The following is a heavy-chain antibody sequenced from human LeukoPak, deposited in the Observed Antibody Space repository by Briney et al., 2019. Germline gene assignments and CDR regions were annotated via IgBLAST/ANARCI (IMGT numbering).Heavy chain of an antibody. CDR3: ARKYCSTTSCLFDN. Sequence: PGGSLRLSCAASGFTFSSYAMHWVRQAPGKGLEWVAVISYDGNNKYYADSVKGRFTISRDNAKNSLYLQMNSLRAEDTAVYYCARKYCSTTSCLFDNWGQGTLVTVSS. D-gene: IGHD2-2*01. J-gene: IGHJ4*02. CDR2: ISYDGNNK. V-gene: IGHV3-30-3*01. CDR1: GFTFSSYA.